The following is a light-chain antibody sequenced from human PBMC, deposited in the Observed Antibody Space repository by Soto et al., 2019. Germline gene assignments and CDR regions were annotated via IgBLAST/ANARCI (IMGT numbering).Light chain of an antibody. Sequence: LTQPASVSGSPGQSITISCTGTSSDVGAYNYVSWYQQHPGKAPKLMIYEVNYRPSGVSNRFSGSKSGITASLTISGLQAEDEADYYCSSYASTSTAVFGTGTKVTVL. CDR2: EVN. CDR1: SSDVGAYNY. V-gene: IGLV2-14*01. CDR3: SSYASTSTAV. J-gene: IGLJ1*01.